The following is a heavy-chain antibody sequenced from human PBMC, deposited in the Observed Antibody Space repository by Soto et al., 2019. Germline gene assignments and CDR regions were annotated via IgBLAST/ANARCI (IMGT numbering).Heavy chain of an antibody. CDR2: IDGSGGTT. J-gene: IGHJ5*02. V-gene: IGHV3-23*01. D-gene: IGHD3-10*01. CDR3: AKNSGWFNT. CDR1: GFPFSSTD. Sequence: PGGSLRLSCAASGFPFSSTDMTWVRQAPGKGLEWVSTIDGSGGTTYYADSVKGRFTISRDNSINTVFLQMNSLRADDTALYFCAKNSGWFNTWSQGALVTVSS.